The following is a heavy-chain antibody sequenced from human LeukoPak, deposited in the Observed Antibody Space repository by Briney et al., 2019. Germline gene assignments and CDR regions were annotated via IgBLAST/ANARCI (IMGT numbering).Heavy chain of an antibody. Sequence: SETLSLTCTVSGGSINISYWSWIRQPPGKGLEWIGYIYHRGSTNYNPSLKSRITVSVDTSKNQFSLKVTSVTAADTAVYYCARHADSGFGELAFDYWGQGTLVTVSS. V-gene: IGHV4-59*08. CDR2: IYHRGST. CDR3: ARHADSGFGELAFDY. J-gene: IGHJ4*02. D-gene: IGHD3-10*01. CDR1: GGSINISY.